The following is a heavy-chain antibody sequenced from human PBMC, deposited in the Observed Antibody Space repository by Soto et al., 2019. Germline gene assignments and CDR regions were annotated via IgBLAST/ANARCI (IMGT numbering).Heavy chain of an antibody. D-gene: IGHD3-3*01. CDR2: IYYSGST. J-gene: IGHJ6*02. V-gene: IGHV4-30-4*01. Sequence: PSETLSLTCTVSGGSISSGDYYWSWLREPPGKGLEWIGYIYYSGSTYYNPSLKSRVTISVDTSKNQFSLKLSSVTAADTAVYYCARDFWSGCRGDYYYGMDVWGQGTTVTVSS. CDR3: ARDFWSGCRGDYYYGMDV. CDR1: GGSISSGDYY.